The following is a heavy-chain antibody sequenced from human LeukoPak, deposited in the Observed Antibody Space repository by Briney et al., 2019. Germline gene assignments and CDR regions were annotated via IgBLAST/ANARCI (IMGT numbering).Heavy chain of an antibody. D-gene: IGHD5-18*01. V-gene: IGHV4-34*01. CDR1: GGSFSGYY. Sequence: PSETLSLTCAVYGGSFSGYYWSWIRQPPGKGLEWIGEINHSGSTNYNPSLKSRVTISVDTSKNQFSLKLSSVTAADTAVYYCARLIGPATVDTGFDYWGQGTLVTVSS. CDR3: ARLIGPATVDTGFDY. J-gene: IGHJ4*02. CDR2: INHSGST.